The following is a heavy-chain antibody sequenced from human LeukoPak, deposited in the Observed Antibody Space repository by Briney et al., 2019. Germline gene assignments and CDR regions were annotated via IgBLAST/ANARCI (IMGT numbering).Heavy chain of an antibody. CDR3: ARGGLVVTTPKGYYYYYYMDV. CDR2: IYTSGST. V-gene: IGHV4-4*07. D-gene: IGHD4-11*01. Sequence: SETLSLTCTVSGGSISSYYWSWIRQPAGKGLEWIGRIYTSGSTNYNPSLKSRVTMSVDTSKNQFSLKLSSVTAADTAVYYCARGGLVVTTPKGYYYYYYMDVWGKGTTVTVSS. J-gene: IGHJ6*03. CDR1: GGSISSYY.